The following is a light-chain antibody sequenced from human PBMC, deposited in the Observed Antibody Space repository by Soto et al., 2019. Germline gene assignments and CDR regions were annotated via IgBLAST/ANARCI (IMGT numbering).Light chain of an antibody. V-gene: IGKV3-20*01. CDR3: QQYGSLPLT. CDR2: GAS. CDR1: QSVSSSY. Sequence: EIVLTQSPGTLSLSPGERATLSCRASQSVSSSYLAWYQQKPGQAPRLLIYGASSRATGIPDRFSGSGSGTDFTLTISRLEPEDFAGYYCQQYGSLPLTFGQGTEVEIK. J-gene: IGKJ1*01.